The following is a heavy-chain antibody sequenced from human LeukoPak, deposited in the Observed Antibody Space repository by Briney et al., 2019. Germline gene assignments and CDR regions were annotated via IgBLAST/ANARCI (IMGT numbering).Heavy chain of an antibody. CDR1: GGSTSSYY. CDR2: IYYSGST. Sequence: PSETLSLTCTVSGGSTSSYYWSWIRQPPGKGLEWIGYIYYSGSTNYNPSLKSRVTISVDTSKNQFSLKLSSVTAADTAVYYCARAPYYYYGMDVWGQGTTVTVSS. V-gene: IGHV4-59*01. J-gene: IGHJ6*02. CDR3: ARAPYYYYGMDV.